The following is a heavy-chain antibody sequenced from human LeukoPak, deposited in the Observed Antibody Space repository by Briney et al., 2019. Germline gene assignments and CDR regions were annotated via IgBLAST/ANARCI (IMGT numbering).Heavy chain of an antibody. J-gene: IGHJ6*03. CDR1: GYSISSGYY. CDR2: IYHSGIT. Sequence: SETLSLTCTVSGYSISSGYYWGWIRQPPGKGLEWIGSIYHSGITYYNPSLKSRVTISVDTSKHQFSLKLSSVTAADTDVYYCARDQRVLRYYYYMDVWGKGTTVTVSS. CDR3: ARDQRVLRYYYYMDV. D-gene: IGHD4/OR15-4a*01. V-gene: IGHV4-38-2*02.